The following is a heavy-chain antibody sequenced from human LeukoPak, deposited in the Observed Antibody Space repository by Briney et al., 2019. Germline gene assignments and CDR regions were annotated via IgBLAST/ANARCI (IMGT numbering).Heavy chain of an antibody. V-gene: IGHV4-39*01. Sequence: SETLSLTCTVSGGSISSSSYYWGWIRQPPGKGLEWIGNIYYSGSTYYNPSLKSRVTISVHTSKNQSSLKLSSVTAADTAVYYCARQGMLSGTTFYFDYWGQGTWSPSPQ. CDR1: GGSISSSSYY. D-gene: IGHD1-7*01. CDR2: IYYSGST. J-gene: IGHJ4*02. CDR3: ARQGMLSGTTFYFDY.